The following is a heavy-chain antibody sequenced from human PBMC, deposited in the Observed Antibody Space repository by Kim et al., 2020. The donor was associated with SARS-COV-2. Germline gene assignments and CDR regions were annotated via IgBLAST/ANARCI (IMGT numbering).Heavy chain of an antibody. CDR2: ISYDGSNK. J-gene: IGHJ4*02. CDR1: GFTFSSYA. D-gene: IGHD3-16*01. V-gene: IGHV3-30-3*01. CDR3: ARDGGGVHLGDCLYYFDY. Sequence: GGSLRLSCAASGFTFSSYAMHWVRQAPGKGLEWVAVISYDGSNKYYADSVKGRFTISRDNSKNTLYLQMNGLSAEDTAVYYCARDGGGVHLGDCLYYFDYWGQGTLVTVSS.